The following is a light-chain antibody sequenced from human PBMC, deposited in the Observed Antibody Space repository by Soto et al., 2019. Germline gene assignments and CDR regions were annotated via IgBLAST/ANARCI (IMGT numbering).Light chain of an antibody. CDR1: QSINTY. J-gene: IGKJ5*01. CDR2: GTS. Sequence: DIQMTQSPSFLSASVGDRVTISCRASQSINTYLNWYQHKPGKAPKLLIYGTSDLQSGVPSRFSGGGSGTDFTLTISSLQPEDFATSYCQQSFSTLLITFGQGTRLVFK. CDR3: QQSFSTLLIT. V-gene: IGKV1-39*01.